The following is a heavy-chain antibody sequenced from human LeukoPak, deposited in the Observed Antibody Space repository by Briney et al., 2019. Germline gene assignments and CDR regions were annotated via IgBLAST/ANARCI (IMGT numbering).Heavy chain of an antibody. CDR3: ASGSYYDFWSGYYFDY. J-gene: IGHJ4*02. Sequence: SETLSLTCTVSGGSISSGDYYWSWIRQPPGKGLEWIGYIYYSGSTYYNPSLKSRVTISVDTSKNQFSLKLSSVTAADTAVYCCASGSYYDFWSGYYFDYWGQGTLVTVSS. V-gene: IGHV4-30-4*08. CDR2: IYYSGST. D-gene: IGHD3-3*01. CDR1: GGSISSGDYY.